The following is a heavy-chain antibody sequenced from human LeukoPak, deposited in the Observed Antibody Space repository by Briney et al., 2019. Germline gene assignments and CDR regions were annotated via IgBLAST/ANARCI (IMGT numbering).Heavy chain of an antibody. V-gene: IGHV3-11*05. CDR2: ISRSGDYT. CDR3: ARVSDYDILTGYYWPFFDY. J-gene: IGHJ4*02. D-gene: IGHD3-9*01. Sequence: PGGSLRLSCAASGFTFSDYSMNWIRQAPGKGLEWVSHISRSGDYTSYADSVKGRFTISRDNAKNSLYLQMNSLRAEDTAVYYCARVSDYDILTGYYWPFFDYWGQGTLVTVSS. CDR1: GFTFSDYS.